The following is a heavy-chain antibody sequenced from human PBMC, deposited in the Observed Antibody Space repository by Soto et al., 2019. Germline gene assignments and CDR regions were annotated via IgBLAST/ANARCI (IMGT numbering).Heavy chain of an antibody. CDR3: AREGPRPYYYYGMDV. V-gene: IGHV1-18*01. CDR2: ISGYNGKT. J-gene: IGHJ6*02. CDR1: GYTFSMSG. Sequence: QVQLVQSGAEVKKPGASVKVSCKSSGYTFSMSGISWVRQAPGQGLEWMGWISGYNGKTNYEQKLQDRVTMTTATSTNMAYMELRSLRSDDTAVYYCAREGPRPYYYYGMDVWGQGTTVTVSS.